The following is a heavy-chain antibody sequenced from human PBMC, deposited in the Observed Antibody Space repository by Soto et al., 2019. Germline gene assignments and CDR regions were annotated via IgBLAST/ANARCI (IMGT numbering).Heavy chain of an antibody. CDR2: IYHSGST. Sequence: SETLSLTCAVSGCSISSSNWWSWVRQPPGKGLEWIGEIYHSGSTNYNTSLKSRVTISVDKSKNQFSLKLSSVTAADTAVYYCARVSGGYYYGMDVWGQGTTVTVSS. CDR1: GCSISSSNW. D-gene: IGHD7-27*01. CDR3: ARVSGGYYYGMDV. J-gene: IGHJ6*02. V-gene: IGHV4-4*02.